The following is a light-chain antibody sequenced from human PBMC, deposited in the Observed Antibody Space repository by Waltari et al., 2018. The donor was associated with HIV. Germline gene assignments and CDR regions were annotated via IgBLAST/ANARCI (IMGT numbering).Light chain of an antibody. V-gene: IGLV2-14*01. CDR2: EVT. J-gene: IGLJ3*02. Sequence: QSALPQPASVSGSPGQSLTISCTGTSSDSNYDNYASWYQHQPGKIPKVIISEVTNRPSGVSSRFSGSKSGNTASLTISGLQAEDEADYFCTSYVSSASPEFGGWTRLTVL. CDR1: SSDSNYDNY. CDR3: TSYVSSASPE.